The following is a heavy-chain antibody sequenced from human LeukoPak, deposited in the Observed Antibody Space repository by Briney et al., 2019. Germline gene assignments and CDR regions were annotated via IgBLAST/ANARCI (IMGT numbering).Heavy chain of an antibody. CDR1: GGSMNRYY. CDR3: ARDADRDYAARGYAFDI. V-gene: IGHV4-59*12. Sequence: PSETLSLTCTVSGGSMNRYYWSWIRQSPGRGLEWIGYIYFTGTINYNPSLGSRVTISIDSSKNQFSLKLSSVTAADTAVYYCARDADRDYAARGYAFDIWGQGTMVTVSS. D-gene: IGHD3-16*01. J-gene: IGHJ3*02. CDR2: IYFTGTI.